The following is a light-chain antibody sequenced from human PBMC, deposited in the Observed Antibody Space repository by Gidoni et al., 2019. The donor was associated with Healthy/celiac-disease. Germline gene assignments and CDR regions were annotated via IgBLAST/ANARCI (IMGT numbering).Light chain of an antibody. CDR3: QSYDSSLSGLV. V-gene: IGLV1-40*01. Sequence: QSVLTQPPSVSEAPGHRVTISRTGSSSNIGAGYDVHWYQQLPGTAPKLLIYGNSNRPSGVPDRFSGSKSGTSASLAITGLQAEDEADYYCQSYDSSLSGLVFGGGTKLTVL. CDR2: GNS. CDR1: SSNIGAGYD. J-gene: IGLJ2*01.